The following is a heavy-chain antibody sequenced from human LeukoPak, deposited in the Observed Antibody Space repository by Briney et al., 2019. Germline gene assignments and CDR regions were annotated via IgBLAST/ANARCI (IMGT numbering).Heavy chain of an antibody. CDR2: IYHSGST. CDR1: GGSISSGGYS. Sequence: SETLSLTCAVSGGSISSGGYSWSWIRQPPGKGLEWIGYIYHSGSTYYNPSLKSRVTISVDRSKNQFSLKLSYVTAADTAVYYCARVPYDSSGYHFDYWGQGTLVTVSS. CDR3: ARVPYDSSGYHFDY. D-gene: IGHD3-22*01. J-gene: IGHJ4*02. V-gene: IGHV4-30-2*01.